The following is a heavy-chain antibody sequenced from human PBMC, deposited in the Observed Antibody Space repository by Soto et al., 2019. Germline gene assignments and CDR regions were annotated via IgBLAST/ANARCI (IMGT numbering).Heavy chain of an antibody. V-gene: IGHV3-74*01. Sequence: PGGSLRLSCAASGFTFSSYWMHWVRQAPGKGLVWVSRINSDGSSTSYADSVKGRFTISRDNAKNTLYLQMNSLRAEDTAVYYCASLDRYYDYIWGSYRPTYDAFDIWGQGTMVTVSS. CDR3: ASLDRYYDYIWGSYRPTYDAFDI. J-gene: IGHJ3*02. CDR1: GFTFSSYW. CDR2: INSDGSST. D-gene: IGHD3-16*02.